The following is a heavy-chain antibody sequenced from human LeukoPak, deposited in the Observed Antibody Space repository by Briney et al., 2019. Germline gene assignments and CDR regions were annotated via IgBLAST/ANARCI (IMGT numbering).Heavy chain of an antibody. J-gene: IGHJ5*02. CDR1: GFTFSHDA. CDR3: AKDLDSSARYAENWFDP. Sequence: GGALRLSCAASGFTFSHDAMNGVRQAPGKGLEGISLVRKEGTNRHYADSVKGRFTICRDNSKNSLDLQMNSLRVEDTAIYYCAKDLDSSARYAENWFDPWGQGTLVTVSS. V-gene: IGHV3-23*01. D-gene: IGHD6-19*01. CDR2: VRKEGTNR.